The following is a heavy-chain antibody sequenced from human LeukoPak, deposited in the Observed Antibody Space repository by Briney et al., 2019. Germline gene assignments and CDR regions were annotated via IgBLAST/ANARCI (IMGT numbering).Heavy chain of an antibody. CDR2: INPSGGSR. Sequence: GASVKVSCKASGYTFTSYYMHWVRQAPGQGLEWMGIINPSGGSRSYAQKFQGRVTMTRDMSTSTVYMELSSLRSEDTAVYYCARFGGRDGYNVNAFDIWGQGTMVTVSS. CDR1: GYTFTSYY. D-gene: IGHD5-24*01. CDR3: ARFGGRDGYNVNAFDI. V-gene: IGHV1-46*01. J-gene: IGHJ3*02.